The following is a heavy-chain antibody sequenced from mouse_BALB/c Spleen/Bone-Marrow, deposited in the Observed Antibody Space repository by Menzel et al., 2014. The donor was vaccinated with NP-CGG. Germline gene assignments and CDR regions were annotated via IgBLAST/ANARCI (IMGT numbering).Heavy chain of an antibody. J-gene: IGHJ3*01. D-gene: IGHD1-1*01. CDR1: GFNIKDTY. CDR2: IDPANGNT. V-gene: IGHV14-3*02. CDR3: APYYYGSSSFAY. Sequence: VQLQQSGAELVKPGASAKLSCTASGFNIKDTYMHWVKQRPEQGLEWIGRIDPANGNTKYDPKFQGKATITADTSSNKTYLQLNGLASEVTAVYYCAPYYYGSSSFAYWDQGTLVTISA.